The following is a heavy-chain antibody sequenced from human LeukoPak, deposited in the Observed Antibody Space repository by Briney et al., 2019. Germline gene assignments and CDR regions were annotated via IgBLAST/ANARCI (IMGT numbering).Heavy chain of an antibody. Sequence: GASVKVSSKASGYTFTSYGISWVRQAPGQGLEWMGWISAYNGYTSYAQNFQGRVTMTTDASTSTAYMELRSLRSDDTAVYYCVREVTMVRGVITFYHYNGMDVWGQGTAVTVSS. D-gene: IGHD3-10*01. V-gene: IGHV1-18*01. CDR3: VREVTMVRGVITFYHYNGMDV. J-gene: IGHJ6*02. CDR2: ISAYNGYT. CDR1: GYTFTSYG.